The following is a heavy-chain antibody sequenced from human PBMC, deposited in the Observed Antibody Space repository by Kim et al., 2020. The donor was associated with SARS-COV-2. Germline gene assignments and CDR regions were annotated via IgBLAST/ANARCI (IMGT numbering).Heavy chain of an antibody. V-gene: IGHV1-8*01. CDR1: GYTFTSYD. CDR3: ARGGPNYYGSGSYWNY. J-gene: IGHJ4*02. CDR2: MNPNSGNT. Sequence: ASVKVSCKASGYTFTSYDINWVRQATGQGLEWMGWMNPNSGNTGYAQKFQGRVTMTRNTSISTAYMELSSLRSEDTAVYYCARGGPNYYGSGSYWNYWGQGTLVTVSS. D-gene: IGHD3-10*01.